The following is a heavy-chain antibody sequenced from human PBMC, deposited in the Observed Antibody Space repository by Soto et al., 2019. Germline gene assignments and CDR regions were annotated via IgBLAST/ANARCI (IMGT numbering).Heavy chain of an antibody. CDR3: VRIRYQLPSSVLWLDL. V-gene: IGHV4-34*01. Sequence: SATLPLTSAVDGGFLGASYGTWIRQHPGKGLEWIGEINHVGGTNYNPSLKSRVTMSVDTSQNQFSLRLISVTAADTAMYFCVRIRYQLPSSVLWLDLWGQGPPVTVSP. D-gene: IGHD3-16*01. CDR1: GGFLGASY. J-gene: IGHJ5*02. CDR2: INHVGGT.